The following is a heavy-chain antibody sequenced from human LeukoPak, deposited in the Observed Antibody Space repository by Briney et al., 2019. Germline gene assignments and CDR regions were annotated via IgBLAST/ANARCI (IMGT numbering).Heavy chain of an antibody. CDR3: AREFVTPTTN. J-gene: IGHJ1*01. CDR2: INPKSGGT. CDR1: GYTFTAYY. Sequence: ASVKVSCKASGYTFTAYYIRWVRQAPGQELEWMGWINPKSGGTYYVQKFQGRVTVTTDTSINTAYMELSSLTSDDTAVYYCAREFVTPTTNWGQGTLVTVSS. V-gene: IGHV1-2*02. D-gene: IGHD4-23*01.